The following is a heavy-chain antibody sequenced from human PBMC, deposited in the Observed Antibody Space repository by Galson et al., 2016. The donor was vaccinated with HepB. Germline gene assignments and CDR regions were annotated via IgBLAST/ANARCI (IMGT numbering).Heavy chain of an antibody. CDR2: VSADGFAT. V-gene: IGHV3-64D*06. CDR3: VKDRGCPNCRYDY. CDR1: GFTFNHYA. J-gene: IGHJ4*02. D-gene: IGHD1-1*01. Sequence: SLRLSCAASGFTFNHYALHWVRQAPGKGLEYVSTVSADGFATYYADSVKGRFTISRDNSKNTQYLQMSSLRPEDTALCYCVKDRGCPNCRYDYWGQGALVTVSS.